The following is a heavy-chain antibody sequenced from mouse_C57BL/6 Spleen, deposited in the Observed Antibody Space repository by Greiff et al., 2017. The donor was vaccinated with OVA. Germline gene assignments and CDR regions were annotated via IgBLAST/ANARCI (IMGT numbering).Heavy chain of an antibody. CDR1: GYSFTGYY. CDR2: INPSTGGT. CDR3: ARGLRDYAMDY. D-gene: IGHD2-4*01. Sequence: EVQLQQSGPELVTPWASVPIYCKASGYSFTGYYLHWVKQSPSQSLEWIGEINPSTGGTTYNQKFKAKATLTVDKSSSTAYMQLKSLTSDDSAVYYCARGLRDYAMDYWGQGTSVTVSS. V-gene: IGHV1-42*01. J-gene: IGHJ4*01.